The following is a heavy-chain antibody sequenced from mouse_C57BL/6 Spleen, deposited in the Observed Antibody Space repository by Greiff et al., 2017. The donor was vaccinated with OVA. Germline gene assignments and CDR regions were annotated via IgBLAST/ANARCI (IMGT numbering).Heavy chain of an antibody. CDR1: GYTFTSYW. Sequence: EVKLQESGPVLARPGASVKMSCKTSGYTFTSYWMHWVNQRPGQGLEWIGAIYPGNSDTSYNQKFKGKAKLTAVTSASTAYMELSSLTNEDSAVYYCTRRDYGSSSSDFDYWGQGTTLTVSS. V-gene: IGHV1-5*01. CDR2: IYPGNSDT. D-gene: IGHD1-1*01. J-gene: IGHJ2*01. CDR3: TRRDYGSSSSDFDY.